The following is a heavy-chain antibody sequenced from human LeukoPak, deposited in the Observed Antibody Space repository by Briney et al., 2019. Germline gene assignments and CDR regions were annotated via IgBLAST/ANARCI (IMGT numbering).Heavy chain of an antibody. V-gene: IGHV4-59*01. J-gene: IGHJ4*02. D-gene: IGHD2-21*02. CDR1: RGSISSYY. Sequence: SETLSLTCSVSRGSISSYYWNWIRQPPGKGLEWIGYIYYSGSTNYNPSLKSRATISVDTSKKQFSLKLSSVTAADTAVYYCAGGGLPYFFDYWGQGTLVTVSS. CDR2: IYYSGST. CDR3: AGGGLPYFFDY.